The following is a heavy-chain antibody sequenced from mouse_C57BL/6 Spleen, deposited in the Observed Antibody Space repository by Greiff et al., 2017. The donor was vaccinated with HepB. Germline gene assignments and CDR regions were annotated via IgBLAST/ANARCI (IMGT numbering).Heavy chain of an antibody. CDR2: INPSSGYT. CDR3: AREEADYYHFDY. D-gene: IGHD1-1*01. CDR1: GYTFTSYT. Sequence: QVQLKESGAELARPGASVKMSCKASGYTFTSYTMHWVKQRPGQGLEWIGYINPSSGYTKYNQKFKDKATLTADKSSSTAYMQLSSLTSDDSAVYYCAREEADYYHFDYWGQGTTLTVSS. V-gene: IGHV1-4*01. J-gene: IGHJ2*01.